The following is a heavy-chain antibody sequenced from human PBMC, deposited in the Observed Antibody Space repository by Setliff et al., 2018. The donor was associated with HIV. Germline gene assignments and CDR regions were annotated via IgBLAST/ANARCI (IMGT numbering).Heavy chain of an antibody. V-gene: IGHV4-59*08. CDR1: GSPISSHY. CDR3: ARFRGVHSSSLLDS. Sequence: PSETLSLTCNVSGSPISSHYWTWIRQPPGKGLEWIGYIYYSGSTYYNPSLKSRITISVDTSKNQFSLKLSSVTAADTAVYYCARFRGVHSSSLLDSWGQGTLVTVSS. J-gene: IGHJ4*02. CDR2: IYYSGST. D-gene: IGHD6-6*01.